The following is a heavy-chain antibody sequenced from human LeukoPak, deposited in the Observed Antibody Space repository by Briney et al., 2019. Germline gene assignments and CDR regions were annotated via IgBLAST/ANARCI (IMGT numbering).Heavy chain of an antibody. CDR3: ARPQWLEQYDAFGI. CDR2: FNPNSGDT. Sequence: ASVKVSCKASGYSFTGYYIHWVRQAPGKGLEWMGWFNPNSGDTHYAQRFQGRITMTRDTSITTAYMELSRLRSDDTAVYYCARPQWLEQYDAFGIWGQGTMVTVSS. D-gene: IGHD6-19*01. V-gene: IGHV1-2*02. J-gene: IGHJ3*02. CDR1: GYSFTGYY.